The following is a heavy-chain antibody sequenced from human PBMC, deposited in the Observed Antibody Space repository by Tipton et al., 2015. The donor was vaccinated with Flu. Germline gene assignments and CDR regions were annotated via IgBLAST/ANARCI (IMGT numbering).Heavy chain of an antibody. V-gene: IGHV4-59*12. J-gene: IGHJ4*02. CDR1: GGSINSYY. Sequence: TLSLTCTVSGGSINSYYWSWIRQPPGKGLEWIGYIYYSGSTNYNPSLKSRVTISVDTSKKQFSLQLTSVTAADTAVYYCARDPSLGMPDYFDYWGQGTLVTASS. CDR2: IYYSGST. CDR3: ARDPSLGMPDYFDY. D-gene: IGHD2-2*01.